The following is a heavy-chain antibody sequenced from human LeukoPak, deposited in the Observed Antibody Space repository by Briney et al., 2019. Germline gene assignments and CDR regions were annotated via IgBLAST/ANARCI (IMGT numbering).Heavy chain of an antibody. D-gene: IGHD6-19*01. Sequence: GGSLILSCAASGFTFTNYAMHWVRQAPGKGLEFVAAINSDGDGTYYGNSVKGRFTISRDTSKNTLFLQMDSLRPDDTSVYYCARDKRNSNGWYATFDYWGQGTLVTVSS. CDR2: INSDGDGT. CDR3: ARDKRNSNGWYATFDY. CDR1: GFTFTNYA. J-gene: IGHJ4*02. V-gene: IGHV3-64*01.